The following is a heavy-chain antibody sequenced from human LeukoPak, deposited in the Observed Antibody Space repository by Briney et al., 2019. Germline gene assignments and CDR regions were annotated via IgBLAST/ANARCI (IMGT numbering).Heavy chain of an antibody. Sequence: ASVKVSCKASGYTFTGSYMHWVRQAPGQGLEWMGWINPNSGHTSYAQNFQGRVTMTTDTSISTAYMELGRLTSDDTALYYCARSPTTSIFDYWGQGTLVSVSS. D-gene: IGHD1-26*01. CDR2: INPNSGHT. V-gene: IGHV1-2*02. J-gene: IGHJ4*02. CDR1: GYTFTGSY. CDR3: ARSPTTSIFDY.